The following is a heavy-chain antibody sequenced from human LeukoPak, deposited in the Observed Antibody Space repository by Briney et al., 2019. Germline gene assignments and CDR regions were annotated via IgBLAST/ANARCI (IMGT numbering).Heavy chain of an antibody. Sequence: GGSLRLSCAASGFTFSSYAMSWVRQAPGKGLEWVSAISGSGGSTYYADSVKGRFTISRDNSKNTLYLQMNSLRAEDTAVYYCTTDFTMIVVVTDYYFDYWGQGTLVTVSS. CDR3: TTDFTMIVVVTDYYFDY. CDR2: ISGSGGST. CDR1: GFTFSSYA. J-gene: IGHJ4*02. V-gene: IGHV3-23*01. D-gene: IGHD3-22*01.